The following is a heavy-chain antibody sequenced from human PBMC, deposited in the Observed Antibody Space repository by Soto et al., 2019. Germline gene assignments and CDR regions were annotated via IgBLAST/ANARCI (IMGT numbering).Heavy chain of an antibody. J-gene: IGHJ6*02. CDR1: VFTFSSYP. D-gene: IGHD2-21*01. V-gene: IGHV3-23*01. CDR3: AMRLHIVVRFSPLFSCYCWDF. CDR2: IRAADLGT. Sequence: HPRGSLRLSCVASVFTFSSYPMSWFRQAPGKGLEWVSGIRAADLGTNYADSVKGRFTISRDNSKNTLFLQMSSPRAEDTSVYYCAMRLHIVVRFSPLFSCYCWDFWGQGTTVTVSS.